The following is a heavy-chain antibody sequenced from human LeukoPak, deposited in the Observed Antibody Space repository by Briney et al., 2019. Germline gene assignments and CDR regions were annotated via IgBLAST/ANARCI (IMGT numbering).Heavy chain of an antibody. CDR3: AITGYSSSWYYYYYMDV. CDR1: GYTFTSYD. J-gene: IGHJ6*03. CDR2: MNPNSGNT. Sequence: ASVKVSCKASGYTFTSYDINGVRQATGQGLEWMGWMNPNSGNTSYAQKFQGRVTMTRSTSISTAYMELSSLRSEDTAVYYCAITGYSSSWYYYYYMDVWGKGTTVTVSS. V-gene: IGHV1-8*01. D-gene: IGHD6-13*01.